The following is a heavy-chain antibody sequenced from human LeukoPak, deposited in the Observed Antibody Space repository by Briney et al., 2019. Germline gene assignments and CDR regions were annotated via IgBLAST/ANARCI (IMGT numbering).Heavy chain of an antibody. Sequence: PSETLSLTCTVSGGSISSGDYYWSWIRQPPGKGLEWIGYVYYSGSTYYNPSLKSRVTISVDTSKNQFSLKLSSVTAADTAVYYCARGGYYDSSGRSFDYWGQGTLVTVSS. J-gene: IGHJ4*02. CDR1: GGSISSGDYY. D-gene: IGHD3-22*01. V-gene: IGHV4-30-4*01. CDR2: VYYSGST. CDR3: ARGGYYDSSGRSFDY.